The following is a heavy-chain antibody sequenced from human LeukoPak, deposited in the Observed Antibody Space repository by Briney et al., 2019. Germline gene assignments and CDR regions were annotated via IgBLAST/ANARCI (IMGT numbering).Heavy chain of an antibody. CDR1: GFTFDDYG. Sequence: GRSLRLSCEASGFTFDDYGMHWVRQAPGKGLEWVSTISWNSASVGYVDSVKGRFTISRDNAKKTLYLQMNSLRPEDTALYYCAKDYGYSSSWYDYWGQETLVTVSS. D-gene: IGHD6-13*01. CDR2: ISWNSASV. CDR3: AKDYGYSSSWYDY. V-gene: IGHV3-9*01. J-gene: IGHJ4*02.